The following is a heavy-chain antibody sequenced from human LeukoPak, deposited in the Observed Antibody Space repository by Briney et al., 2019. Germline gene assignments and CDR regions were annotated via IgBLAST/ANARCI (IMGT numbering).Heavy chain of an antibody. CDR2: FEPEDGER. Sequence: ASVKVSCKVSGYTLTELSLHWVRQAAGKGLEWMGGFEPEDGERVYAQTFQGRVAMTEGTSTDTAYMELSSLTSEDTAVYYCVTLGGGVPIAIVDYWGQGILVTVSS. D-gene: IGHD3-16*01. CDR3: VTLGGGVPIAIVDY. V-gene: IGHV1-24*01. J-gene: IGHJ4*02. CDR1: GYTLTELS.